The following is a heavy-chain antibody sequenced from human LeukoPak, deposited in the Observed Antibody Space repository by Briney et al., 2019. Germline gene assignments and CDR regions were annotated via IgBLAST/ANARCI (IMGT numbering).Heavy chain of an antibody. CDR2: IYYSGST. CDR3: ARHVRAPIVVVTAIDY. Sequence: SETLSLTCTVSGGSMNNYYWSWIRQTPGKGLEWIGYIYYSGSTNYNPSLKSRATISVDTSKNQFSLKLSSVTAADTAVYYCARHVRAPIVVVTAIDYWGQGTLVTVSS. CDR1: GGSMNNYY. D-gene: IGHD2-21*02. J-gene: IGHJ4*02. V-gene: IGHV4-59*08.